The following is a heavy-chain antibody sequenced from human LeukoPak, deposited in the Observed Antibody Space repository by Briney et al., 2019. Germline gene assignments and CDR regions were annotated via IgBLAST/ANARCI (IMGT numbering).Heavy chain of an antibody. D-gene: IGHD3-22*01. Sequence: GASVKVSCKASGYTFADYGISWVRQAPGQGLEWMAWISVNNGDTKYAQKFQGRVTVTTDTSTSTVYMELRSLTSDDTAVYYCARDHHYYDSNGYFGYWGQGTQVTVSS. CDR1: GYTFADYG. CDR3: ARDHHYYDSNGYFGY. CDR2: ISVNNGDT. V-gene: IGHV1-18*01. J-gene: IGHJ4*02.